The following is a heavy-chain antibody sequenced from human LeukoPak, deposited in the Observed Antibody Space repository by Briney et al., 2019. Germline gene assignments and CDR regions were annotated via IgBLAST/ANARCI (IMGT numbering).Heavy chain of an antibody. Sequence: GESLKISCKGSGYRFTSYWIGWVRQMPGKGLEWMGIIYPGDSDTRYSPSFQGQVTISADKSISTAYLQWSSLKASDTAMYYCARLGRDATVVTQLFDYWGQGTLVTVSS. V-gene: IGHV5-51*01. D-gene: IGHD4-23*01. CDR3: ARLGRDATVVTQLFDY. CDR2: IYPGDSDT. CDR1: GYRFTSYW. J-gene: IGHJ4*02.